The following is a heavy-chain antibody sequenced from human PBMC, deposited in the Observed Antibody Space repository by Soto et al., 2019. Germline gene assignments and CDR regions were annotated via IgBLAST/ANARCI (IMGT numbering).Heavy chain of an antibody. Sequence: VGSLRLSCAASGFTFSSYAMSWVRQAPGKGLEWVSAISGSGGSTYYADSVKGRFTISRDNSKNTLYLQMNSLRAEDTAVYYCAKDLSSSSSSFDYWGQGTLVTVSS. J-gene: IGHJ4*02. CDR3: AKDLSSSSSSFDY. CDR1: GFTFSSYA. CDR2: ISGSGGST. D-gene: IGHD6-13*01. V-gene: IGHV3-23*01.